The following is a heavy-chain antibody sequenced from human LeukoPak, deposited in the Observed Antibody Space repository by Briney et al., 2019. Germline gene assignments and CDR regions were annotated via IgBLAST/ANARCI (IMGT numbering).Heavy chain of an antibody. Sequence: ASVKVSCKASGYTFTSYGISWVRQAPGQGLEWMGWISAYNGNTNYAQKLQGRVTVTTDTSTSTAYMELRSLRSDDTAVYYCARVDEYYYGSGSAFDYWGQGTLVTVSS. V-gene: IGHV1-18*01. D-gene: IGHD3-10*01. J-gene: IGHJ4*02. CDR3: ARVDEYYYGSGSAFDY. CDR2: ISAYNGNT. CDR1: GYTFTSYG.